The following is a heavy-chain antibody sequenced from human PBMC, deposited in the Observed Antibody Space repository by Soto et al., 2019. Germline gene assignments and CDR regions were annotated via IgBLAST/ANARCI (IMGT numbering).Heavy chain of an antibody. CDR2: ITSKTNTYAT. V-gene: IGHV3-73*02. CDR3: TRQHLDVPVASAIDY. J-gene: IGHJ4*02. Sequence: EVQLVESGGGLVQPGGSLKLSCAASGFTFSGSTIHWVRQTSGKGLEWVGRITSKTNTYATAYAASVKGRCTISRDDSKNTAYLQMDSLKTEDTAVYYCTRQHLDVPVASAIDYWGQGTLVTVSS. CDR1: GFTFSGST. D-gene: IGHD6-19*01.